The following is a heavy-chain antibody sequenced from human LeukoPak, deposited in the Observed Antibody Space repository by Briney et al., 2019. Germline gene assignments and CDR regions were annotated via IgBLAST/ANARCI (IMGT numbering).Heavy chain of an antibody. CDR3: VRDLWGFDF. Sequence: PGGSLRLSCSASGFSFSDLAMHWVRQAPGKRLEYVSFIGKDGDTTYYADSVKGRFTISRDNSRNTLYLLMNSLTAEDTALYYCVRDLWGFDFWGQGTLVTVSS. CDR1: GFSFSDLA. J-gene: IGHJ5*01. D-gene: IGHD3-10*01. CDR2: IGKDGDTT. V-gene: IGHV3-64D*08.